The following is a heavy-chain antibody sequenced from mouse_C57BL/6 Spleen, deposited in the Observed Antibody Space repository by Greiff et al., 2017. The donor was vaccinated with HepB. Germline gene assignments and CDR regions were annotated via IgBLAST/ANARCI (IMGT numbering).Heavy chain of an antibody. V-gene: IGHV1-39*01. D-gene: IGHD1-1*01. Sequence: EVKLMESGPELVKPGASVKISCKASGYSFTDYNMNWVKQSNGKSLEWIGVINPNYGTTSYNQKFKGKATLTVDQSSSTAYMQLNSLTSEDSAVYYCARSGNYGSSYYFDYWGQGTTLTVSS. J-gene: IGHJ2*01. CDR3: ARSGNYGSSYYFDY. CDR2: INPNYGTT. CDR1: GYSFTDYN.